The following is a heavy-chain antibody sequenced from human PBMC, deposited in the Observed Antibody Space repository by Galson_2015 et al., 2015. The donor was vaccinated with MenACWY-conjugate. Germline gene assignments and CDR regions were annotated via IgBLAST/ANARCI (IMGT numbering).Heavy chain of an antibody. CDR2: INSDVVST. Sequence: SLRLSCAASGFNFNIYWMHWVCQAPGKGLMWVSHINSDVVSTSYADSVKGRFSISRDNAKSTLYLQMNNLRAEDTAVYYCVALSGSSLGDYWGQGTLVTVSS. J-gene: IGHJ4*02. CDR1: GFNFNIYW. D-gene: IGHD1-26*01. V-gene: IGHV3-74*01. CDR3: VALSGSSLGDY.